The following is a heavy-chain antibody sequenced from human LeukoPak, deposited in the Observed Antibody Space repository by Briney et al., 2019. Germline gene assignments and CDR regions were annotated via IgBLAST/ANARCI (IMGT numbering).Heavy chain of an antibody. CDR2: IYYSGST. D-gene: IGHD3-9*01. CDR1: GGSISSYY. J-gene: IGHJ5*02. CDR3: AREDVPYYDILTRWFDP. V-gene: IGHV4-59*01. Sequence: SETLSLTCTVSGGSISSYYWSWIRQPPGKGLEWIGYIYYSGSTNYNPSLKSRVTISVDTSKNQFSLKLSSVTAADTAVYYCAREDVPYYDILTRWFDPWGQGTLVTVSS.